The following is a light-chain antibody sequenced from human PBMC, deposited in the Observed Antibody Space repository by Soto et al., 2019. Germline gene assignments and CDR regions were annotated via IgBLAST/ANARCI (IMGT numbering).Light chain of an antibody. CDR1: SSDVGSYIL. CDR2: EGS. V-gene: IGLV2-23*01. Sequence: QSALTQPASVSGSPGQSITISCAGTSSDVGSYILVSWYQQHPGKAPKVMIYEGSKRPSGVSNRFSGSKSGNTASLTISGLQAEDEADYYCCSYAGSSTVVFGGGTKVTVL. CDR3: CSYAGSSTVV. J-gene: IGLJ2*01.